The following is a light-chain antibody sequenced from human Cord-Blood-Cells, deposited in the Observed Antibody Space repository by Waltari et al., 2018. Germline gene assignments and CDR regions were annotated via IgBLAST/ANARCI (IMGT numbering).Light chain of an antibody. CDR2: EGS. Sequence: QSALTQPASVSGSPGQSINISCTGTSSDVGCYNLVSWYQQHPGKAPKLMIYEGSKRPSGVSNRFSGSKSGNTASLTISGLQAEDEADYYCCSYAGSSTWVFGGGTKLTVL. CDR1: SSDVGCYNL. CDR3: CSYAGSSTWV. J-gene: IGLJ3*02. V-gene: IGLV2-23*01.